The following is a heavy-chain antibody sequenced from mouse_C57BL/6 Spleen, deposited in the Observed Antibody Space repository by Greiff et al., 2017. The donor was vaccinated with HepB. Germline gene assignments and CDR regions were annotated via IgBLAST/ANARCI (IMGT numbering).Heavy chain of an antibody. CDR2: IYPGNGDT. D-gene: IGHD1-1*02. J-gene: IGHJ4*01. V-gene: IGHV1-12*01. Sequence: QVQLQQSGAELVRPGASVKMSCKASGYTFTSYNIHWVKQTPRQGLEWIGAIYPGNGDTSYNQKFKGKATLTVDKSSSTAYMQLSGLTSEDSAVYFCARSGSEYAMDYWGQGTSVTVSS. CDR3: ARSGSEYAMDY. CDR1: GYTFTSYN.